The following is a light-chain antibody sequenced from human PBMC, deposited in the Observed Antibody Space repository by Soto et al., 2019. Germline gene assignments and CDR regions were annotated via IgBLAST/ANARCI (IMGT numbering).Light chain of an antibody. CDR1: QLFSSN. V-gene: IGKV3-15*01. CDR2: GVS. Sequence: EIVMMQSPATLSVSPGESVTLSCRASQLFSSNLACYQHKPGQAPRLLIYGVSTRDTGVPDRFSGSASGTEFTLTISSLQSEDFAVYYCQQYNNWPRTFGQGTRLEIK. J-gene: IGKJ5*01. CDR3: QQYNNWPRT.